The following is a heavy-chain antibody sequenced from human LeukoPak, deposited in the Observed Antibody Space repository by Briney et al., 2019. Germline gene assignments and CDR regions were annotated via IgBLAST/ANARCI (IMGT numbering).Heavy chain of an antibody. CDR2: ISSSSSYI. D-gene: IGHD6-13*01. CDR3: ARDPPPAAGYYFDY. V-gene: IGHV3-21*01. J-gene: IGHJ4*02. Sequence: GGSLRLSCAASGFTFSSYSMNWVRQAPGKGLEWVSSISSSSSYIYYADSVKGRFTISRDNAKNSLYLQMNSLRAEDTAVYYCARDPPPAAGYYFDYWGQGTLVTVSS. CDR1: GFTFSSYS.